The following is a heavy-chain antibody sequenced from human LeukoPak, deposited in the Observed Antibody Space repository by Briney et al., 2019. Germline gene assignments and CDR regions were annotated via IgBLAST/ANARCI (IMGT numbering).Heavy chain of an antibody. CDR2: ISTYNGNT. J-gene: IGHJ4*02. CDR3: ARDRDTALDPFDY. CDR1: GYTFTKYG. D-gene: IGHD5-18*01. Sequence: GASVKVPCKASGYTFTKYGIRWVRQAPGQGLEWMGWISTYNGNTNYAQKFQGRVTMTTATATSTVSMELRSLRSDDTAVYYCARDRDTALDPFDYWGQGSLVTVSS. V-gene: IGHV1-18*01.